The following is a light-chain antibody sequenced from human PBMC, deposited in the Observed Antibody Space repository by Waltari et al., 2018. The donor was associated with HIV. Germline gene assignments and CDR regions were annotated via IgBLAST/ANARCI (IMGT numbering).Light chain of an antibody. J-gene: IGLJ3*02. CDR1: SSNIGNNA. CDR2: YDD. Sequence: EAPGQRVTISCSGSSSNIGNNAVNWYQQLPGKAPKLLIYYDDLLPSGVSDRFSGSKSGTSVSLAISGLQSEDEADYYCSTWDDSLNGWVFGGGTKLTVL. CDR3: STWDDSLNGWV. V-gene: IGLV1-36*01.